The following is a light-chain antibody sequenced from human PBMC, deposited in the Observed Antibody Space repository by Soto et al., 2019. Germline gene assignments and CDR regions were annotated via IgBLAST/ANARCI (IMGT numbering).Light chain of an antibody. CDR3: QQYGSSPTT. V-gene: IGKV3-20*01. CDR2: GAS. CDR1: QSVSSSY. Sequence: LSRSPGTLSLSTGERATLSCRASQSVSSSYLAWYQQKPGQAPRLLIYGASSRATGIPDRFSGSGSGTDFTLTISRLEPEDFAVYYCQQYGSSPTTFGQGTKVDIK. J-gene: IGKJ1*01.